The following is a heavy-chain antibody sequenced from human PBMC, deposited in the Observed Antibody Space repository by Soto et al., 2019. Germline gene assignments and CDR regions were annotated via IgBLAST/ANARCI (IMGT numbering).Heavy chain of an antibody. CDR2: IIPLVGTA. CDR3: ARSYDILTGYYTFDY. CDR1: GGTFSSHA. D-gene: IGHD3-9*01. V-gene: IGHV1-69*13. J-gene: IGHJ4*02. Sequence: CSEKVAGKASGGTFSSHAISWVRLALGQALDWMGGIIPLVGTANYDQKFQGRVTITADESTSTAYMELSSLRPEDKDVYYCARSYDILTGYYTFDYWGQVTLDTVS.